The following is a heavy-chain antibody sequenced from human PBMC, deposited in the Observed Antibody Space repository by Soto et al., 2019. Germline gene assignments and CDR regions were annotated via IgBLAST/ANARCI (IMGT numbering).Heavy chain of an antibody. CDR2: MNPKSGHT. D-gene: IGHD4-17*01. CDR1: GYTFTSYY. Sequence: ASVKVSCKASGYTFTSYYMHWVRQATGQGLEWMGWMNPKSGHTGSAQKFQGRVTMTRDTSISTAYMELSSLRSEDTAIYYCARTDGDLDVWGQGTTVTVSS. V-gene: IGHV1-8*02. CDR3: ARTDGDLDV. J-gene: IGHJ6*02.